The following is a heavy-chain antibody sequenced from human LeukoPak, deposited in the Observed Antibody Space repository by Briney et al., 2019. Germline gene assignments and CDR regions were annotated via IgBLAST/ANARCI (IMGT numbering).Heavy chain of an antibody. CDR1: GFTFGDYA. J-gene: IGHJ4*02. V-gene: IGHV3-30*02. D-gene: IGHD5-24*01. CDR2: IRSDGTKT. CDR3: AKGRGKDGQNLFDY. Sequence: GGSLRLSCTASGFTFGDYAMTWVRQAPGKGLEWVTFIRSDGTKTHYADSVKGRFTISRDNSKNTLFLQIDNLRVDDTAVYYCAKGRGKDGQNLFDYWGQGTLITVSS.